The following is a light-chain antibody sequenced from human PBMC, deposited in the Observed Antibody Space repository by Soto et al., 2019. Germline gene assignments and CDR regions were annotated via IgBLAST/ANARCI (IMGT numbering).Light chain of an antibody. Sequence: SVLTQPASVSGSPGQSITISCTGTSSDVGGYNYVSWYQQHPGKAPKLMIYDVSNRPSGVSNRFSGSKSGNTASLTISGLPAEDAADYYCSSYTSSSTPRYVFGTGTKLTVL. CDR2: DVS. CDR1: SSDVGGYNY. CDR3: SSYTSSSTPRYV. J-gene: IGLJ1*01. V-gene: IGLV2-14*01.